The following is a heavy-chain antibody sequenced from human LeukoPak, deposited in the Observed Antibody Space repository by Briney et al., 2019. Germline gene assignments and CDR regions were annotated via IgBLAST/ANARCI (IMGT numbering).Heavy chain of an antibody. J-gene: IGHJ6*02. CDR3: ARYSGYDSGGYGMDV. D-gene: IGHD5-12*01. Sequence: GGSLRLSCAASGFTFSSYEMNWVRQAPGKGLEWVSYISSSGSTIYYADSVKGRFTISRDNAKNSLYLQINSLRAEDTAVYYCARYSGYDSGGYGMDVWAKGPRSPSP. V-gene: IGHV3-48*03. CDR1: GFTFSSYE. CDR2: ISSSGSTI.